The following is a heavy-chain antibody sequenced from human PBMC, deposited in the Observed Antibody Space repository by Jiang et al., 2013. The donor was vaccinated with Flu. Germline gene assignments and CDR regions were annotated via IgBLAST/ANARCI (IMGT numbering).Heavy chain of an antibody. CDR3: ARHVVSDDFWSPIPRVFDY. J-gene: IGHJ4*02. D-gene: IGHD3-3*01. CDR1: GGSISSSSYY. CDR2: IYYSGST. Sequence: LLKPSETLSLTCTVSGGSISSSSYYWGWIRQPPGKGLEWIGSIYYSGSTYYNPSLKSRVTISVDTSKNQFSLKLSSVTATDTAVYYCARHVVSDDFWSPIPRVFDYWGQGTLVTVSS. V-gene: IGHV4-39*01.